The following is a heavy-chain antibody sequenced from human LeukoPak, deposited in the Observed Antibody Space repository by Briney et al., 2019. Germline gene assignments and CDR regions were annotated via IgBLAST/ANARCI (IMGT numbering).Heavy chain of an antibody. D-gene: IGHD5-24*01. CDR1: DSLSVALA. CDR2: ISSSSAYI. V-gene: IGHV3-21*01. Sequence: PGGSLSLSRGPDSLSVALASTGSARQAPGKGLEWVAFISSSSAYISYADSVKGRFTISRDNAKNSLYLQMNNLRAEDTAVYYCAKKMDDAFDIWGQGTMVTVSS. CDR3: AKKMDDAFDI. J-gene: IGHJ3*02.